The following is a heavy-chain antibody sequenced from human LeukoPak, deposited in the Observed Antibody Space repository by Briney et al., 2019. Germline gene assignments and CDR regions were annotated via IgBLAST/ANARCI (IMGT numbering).Heavy chain of an antibody. V-gene: IGHV3-23*01. J-gene: IGHJ4*02. CDR1: GFTFSSYA. CDR3: AKVKSGYSYGIIGKIRLYFDY. Sequence: GGSLRLSCAASGFTFSSYAMSWVRQAPGKGLEWVSAISGSGGSTYYADSVKGRFTISRDNSKNTLYLQMNRLRAEDTAVYYCAKVKSGYSYGIIGKIRLYFDYWGQGTLVTVSS. CDR2: ISGSGGST. D-gene: IGHD5-18*01.